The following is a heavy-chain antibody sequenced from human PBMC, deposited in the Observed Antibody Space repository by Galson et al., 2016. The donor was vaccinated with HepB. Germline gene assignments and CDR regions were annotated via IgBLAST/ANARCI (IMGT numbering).Heavy chain of an antibody. V-gene: IGHV1-69*13. CDR2: IVPIFGTP. J-gene: IGHJ6*04. D-gene: IGHD1-1*01. CDR3: GFQLRGSHYYYALDV. Sequence: SVKVSCKASGGTFSSYAISWVRQAPGQGLEWMGGIVPIFGTPNQAQKFQGRVTITADESTSTAYMELSSLRSEDTAVYYCGFQLRGSHYYYALDVWGKGTTVTVSS. CDR1: GGTFSSYA.